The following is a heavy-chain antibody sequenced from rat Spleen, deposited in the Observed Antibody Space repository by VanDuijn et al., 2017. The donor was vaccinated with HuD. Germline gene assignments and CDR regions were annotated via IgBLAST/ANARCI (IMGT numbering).Heavy chain of an antibody. CDR2: ISYSGST. CDR3: ARYTATISFDY. J-gene: IGHJ2*01. Sequence: EVQLQESGPGLVKPSQSLSLTCSVTGSSITSHYWGWIRKFPGHKMEYMGYISYSGSTSYNPSLKSQFSITRDTSKNQFFLQLNSVTTEDTATYFCARYTATISFDYWGQGVMVTVSS. CDR1: GSSITSHY. D-gene: IGHD1-10*01. V-gene: IGHV3-1*01.